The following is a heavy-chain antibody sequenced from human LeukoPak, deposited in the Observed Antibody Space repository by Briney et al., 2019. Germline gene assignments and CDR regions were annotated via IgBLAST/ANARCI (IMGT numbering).Heavy chain of an antibody. CDR3: AGAASPYSSRLDY. J-gene: IGHJ4*02. CDR2: ISGSGST. D-gene: IGHD6-13*01. CDR1: GDSISYFY. V-gene: IGHV4-4*07. Sequence: SETLSLTCSVSGDSISYFYWSWIRQAAGKGLEWIGRISGSGSTDYNASLKSRVTMSVDTSKNQFSLKLSSVTAADTAVYYCAGAASPYSSRLDYWGQGTLVTVSS.